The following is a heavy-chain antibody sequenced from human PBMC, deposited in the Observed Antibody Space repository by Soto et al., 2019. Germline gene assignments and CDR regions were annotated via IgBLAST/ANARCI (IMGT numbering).Heavy chain of an antibody. V-gene: IGHV1-69*13. J-gene: IGHJ4*02. CDR3: ARDSGAKLSSS. CDR1: GGTFSSYR. D-gene: IGHD6-13*01. CDR2: IVPIYRTA. Sequence: GASVKVSCKASGGTFSSYRFNWVRQARGQGLEWLGGIVPIYRTADYAQKFQGRVTITADESTRTVYMELSSLKSQDPALYYCARDSGAKLSSSWGQGTLVTVS.